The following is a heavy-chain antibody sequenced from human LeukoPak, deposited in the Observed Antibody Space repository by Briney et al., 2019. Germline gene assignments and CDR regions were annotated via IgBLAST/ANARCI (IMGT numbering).Heavy chain of an antibody. CDR3: ARVPRPKYAGGQWDGDY. V-gene: IGHV1-2*02. CDR1: GYTFTVHY. J-gene: IGHJ4*02. Sequence: GASVKVSCKTSGYTFTVHYMHWVRQAPGQGLEWMGWINPSSGDTNYAQKFQGRVTMTRDTSIITAYMDLSRLRSDDTAVYYCARVPRPKYAGGQWDGDYWGQGTLVTVSS. CDR2: INPSSGDT. D-gene: IGHD1-26*01.